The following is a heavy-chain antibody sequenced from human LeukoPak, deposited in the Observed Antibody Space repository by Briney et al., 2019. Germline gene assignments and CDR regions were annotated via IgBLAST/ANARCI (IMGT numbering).Heavy chain of an antibody. CDR1: GFTFSSYW. V-gene: IGHV3-7*05. D-gene: IGHD3-22*01. J-gene: IGHJ3*02. CDR3: ARGRGGYFYADAFDI. CDR2: IKQDGSEK. Sequence: QTGGSLRLSCAASGFTFSSYWMSWVRQAPGKGLEWVANIKQDGSEKYYVDSVKGRFTISRDNAKSSLSLQMNSLRADDTAVYYCARGRGGYFYADAFDIWGQGTMVTVSS.